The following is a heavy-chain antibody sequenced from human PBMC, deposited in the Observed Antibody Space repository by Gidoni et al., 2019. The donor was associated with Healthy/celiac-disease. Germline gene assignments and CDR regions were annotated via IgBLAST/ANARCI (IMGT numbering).Heavy chain of an antibody. D-gene: IGHD3-3*01. V-gene: IGHV4-59*01. CDR2: IYYSGST. CDR3: ARVYYDFWSGYYRPSYWYFDL. CDR1: GGSLSSSY. Sequence: QVQLQESGPGLVKPSETLSLTCTVSGGSLSSSYWSWIRQPPGKGLEWIGYIYYSGSTNYNPSLKSRVTISVDTSKNQFSLKLSYVTAADTAVYYCARVYYDFWSGYYRPSYWYFDLWGRGTLVTVSS. J-gene: IGHJ2*01.